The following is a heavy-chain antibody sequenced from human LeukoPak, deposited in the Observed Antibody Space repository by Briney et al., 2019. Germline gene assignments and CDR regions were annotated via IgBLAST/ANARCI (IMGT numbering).Heavy chain of an antibody. Sequence: ETLSLTCTVSGGSISSYYWSWIRQPPGTGLEWSGYIYYSGSTNYNPSLKSRVTISVDTSKNQLSLKLSSVTAADTAVYFCARGRSYFRFDPWGQGTLVTVSS. D-gene: IGHD1-26*01. CDR1: GGSISSYY. J-gene: IGHJ5*02. CDR3: ARGRSYFRFDP. V-gene: IGHV4-59*01. CDR2: IYYSGST.